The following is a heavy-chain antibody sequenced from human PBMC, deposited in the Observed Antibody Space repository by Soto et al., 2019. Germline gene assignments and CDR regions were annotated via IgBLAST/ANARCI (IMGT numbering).Heavy chain of an antibody. CDR1: GFTFSSYA. CDR3: ARGFIHSGWYFDY. V-gene: IGHV3-30-3*01. Sequence: ESVGGVVQPGRSLRLSCAASGFTFSSYAMHWVRQAPGKGLEWVAVISYDGSNKYYADSVKGRFTISRDNSKNTLYLQMNSLRAEDTAVYYCARGFIHSGWYFDYWGQGTLVTVSS. J-gene: IGHJ4*02. D-gene: IGHD6-19*01. CDR2: ISYDGSNK.